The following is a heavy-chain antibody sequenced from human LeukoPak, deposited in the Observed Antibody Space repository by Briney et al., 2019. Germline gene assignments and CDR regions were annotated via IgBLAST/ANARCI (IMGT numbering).Heavy chain of an antibody. Sequence: PSQTLSLTCTVSGGSISSGSYYWSWIRQPAGKGLAWIGRIYTSGSTNYNPSLKSRVTISVDTSKNQFSLKLSSVTAADTAVYYCARDNPTAAAVDYWGQGTLVTVSS. CDR1: GGSISSGSYY. V-gene: IGHV4-61*02. CDR3: ARDNPTAAAVDY. D-gene: IGHD6-13*01. CDR2: IYTSGST. J-gene: IGHJ4*02.